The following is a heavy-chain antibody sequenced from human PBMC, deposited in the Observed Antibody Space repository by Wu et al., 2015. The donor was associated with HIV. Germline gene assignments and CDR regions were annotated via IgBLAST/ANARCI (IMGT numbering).Heavy chain of an antibody. CDR3: ARAGFMIFGVVTTKAYYMDV. J-gene: IGHJ6*03. CDR2: ISGYSANT. D-gene: IGHD3-3*01. V-gene: IGHV1-18*01. CDR1: GYTFTSHG. Sequence: QAQMVQSGAEVKKPGASVKVSCKASGYTFTSHGITWVRQAPGQGLEWMGWISGYSANTNYAQKFQGRGTMTTDTSTSTGYMELRSLRSDDTAVYYCARAGFMIFGVVTTKAYYMDVWGKGTTVTVSS.